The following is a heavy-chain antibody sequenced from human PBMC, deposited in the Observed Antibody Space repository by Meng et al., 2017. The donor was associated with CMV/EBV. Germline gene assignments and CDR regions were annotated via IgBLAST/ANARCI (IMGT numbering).Heavy chain of an antibody. D-gene: IGHD6-6*01. CDR2: IYYSGST. J-gene: IGHJ4*02. CDR3: ASSDGDSSSSILDY. V-gene: IGHV4-30-4*08. Sequence: SETLSLICTVSGASISSGDYYWSWIRQPPGKGLEYLGYIYYSGSTYYNPSLKSRVTISVDTSKNQFSLKLSSVTAADTAVYYCASSDGDSSSSILDYWGQGTLVTVSS. CDR1: GASISSGDYY.